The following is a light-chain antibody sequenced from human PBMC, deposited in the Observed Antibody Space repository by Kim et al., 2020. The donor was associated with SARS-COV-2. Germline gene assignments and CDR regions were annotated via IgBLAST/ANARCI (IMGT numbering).Light chain of an antibody. CDR3: QQYGSAWT. CDR2: GAS. J-gene: IGKJ1*01. CDR1: QSVSSSY. Sequence: LSPGERATLSCRASQSVSSSYLAGYQQKPGQAPRLPIYGASSRATGIPDRFSGSGSGTDFTLTISRLEPEDFAVYYCQQYGSAWTFGQGTKVDIK. V-gene: IGKV3-20*01.